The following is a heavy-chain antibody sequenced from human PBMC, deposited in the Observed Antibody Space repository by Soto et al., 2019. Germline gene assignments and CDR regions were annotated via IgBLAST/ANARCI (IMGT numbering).Heavy chain of an antibody. V-gene: IGHV4-39*01. J-gene: IGHJ4*02. CDR2: IYYSGST. D-gene: IGHD7-27*01. CDR1: GGSISSSSYY. CDR3: ASQRGTELGRFDY. Sequence: QLQLQESGPGLVKLSETLSLTCTVSGGSISSSSYYWGWIRQPPGKGLEWIGSIYYSGSTYYNPSLKSRVTISVDTSKNQFSLKLSSVTAADTAVYYCASQRGTELGRFDYWGQGTLVTVSS.